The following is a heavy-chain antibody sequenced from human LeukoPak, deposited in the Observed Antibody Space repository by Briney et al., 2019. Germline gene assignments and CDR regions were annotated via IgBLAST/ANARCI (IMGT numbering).Heavy chain of an antibody. V-gene: IGHV4-34*01. Sequence: SETLSLTCAVYGGSFSGYYWSWIRQPPGKGLEWIGEINHSGNTNYNPSLKSRVTMSVDTSNNQFPLKLSSVTAADTAVYFCARMPKPRTYYYDSSGYNPHFDYWGQGTLVTVSS. D-gene: IGHD3-22*01. CDR1: GGSFSGYY. CDR3: ARMPKPRTYYYDSSGYNPHFDY. CDR2: INHSGNT. J-gene: IGHJ4*02.